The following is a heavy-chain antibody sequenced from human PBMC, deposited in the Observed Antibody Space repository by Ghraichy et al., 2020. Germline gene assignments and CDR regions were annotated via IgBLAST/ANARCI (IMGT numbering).Heavy chain of an antibody. V-gene: IGHV3-48*02. CDR1: GFTFSSYT. J-gene: IGHJ3*02. Sequence: GGSLRLSCAASGFTFSSYTMNWVRQAPGKGLEWISYISRSGITIYYADSVEGRFTISRDDAKNSLYLQMNTLRDEDTAVYYCARGFAAICSNTICDHTDSFDIWGQGTMVTVSS. D-gene: IGHD2-2*01. CDR2: ISRSGITI. CDR3: ARGFAAICSNTICDHTDSFDI.